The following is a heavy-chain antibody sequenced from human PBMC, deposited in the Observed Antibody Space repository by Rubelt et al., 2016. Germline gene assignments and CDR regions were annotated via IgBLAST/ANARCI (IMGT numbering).Heavy chain of an antibody. D-gene: IGHD5-18*01. CDR3: ARSKDTAMVTDADWYFDL. J-gene: IGHJ2*01. CDR1: GYTFTSYA. V-gene: IGHV1-3*01. CDR2: INAGNGNT. Sequence: QVQLVQSGAEVKKPGASVKVSCKASGYTFTSYAMHWVRQAPGQRLEWMGWINAGNGNTKYSQKFQGRVTITRETSASTAYMVLSSLRSEDTAVYYCARSKDTAMVTDADWYFDLWGRGTLVTVSS.